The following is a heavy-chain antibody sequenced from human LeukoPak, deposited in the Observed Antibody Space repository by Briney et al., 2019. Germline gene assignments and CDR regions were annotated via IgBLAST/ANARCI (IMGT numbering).Heavy chain of an antibody. J-gene: IGHJ4*02. Sequence: GGSLRLSCAASGFTFSSYAMSWVRQAPGKGLEWVSAISGSGGSTYYADSVKGRFTISRDNSKNTLYLQMNSLRAEDTAVYYCARGGGYQYYYDYWGQGTLVTVSS. V-gene: IGHV3-23*01. CDR2: ISGSGGST. CDR3: ARGGGYQYYYDY. D-gene: IGHD3-22*01. CDR1: GFTFSSYA.